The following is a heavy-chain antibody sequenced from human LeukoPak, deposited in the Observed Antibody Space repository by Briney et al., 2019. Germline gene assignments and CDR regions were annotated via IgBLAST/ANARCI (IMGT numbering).Heavy chain of an antibody. CDR2: ISYDGSNK. V-gene: IGHV3-30-3*01. Sequence: GGSLRLSCAASGFTFSSYAMHWVRQAPGKGLEWVAVISYDGSNKYYADSVKGRFTISRDNSKNTLYLQMNSLRAEDTAVYYCAKDVGGIVGTIEYYYAMDVWGQGTTVTVSS. J-gene: IGHJ6*02. D-gene: IGHD5-12*01. CDR3: AKDVGGIVGTIEYYYAMDV. CDR1: GFTFSSYA.